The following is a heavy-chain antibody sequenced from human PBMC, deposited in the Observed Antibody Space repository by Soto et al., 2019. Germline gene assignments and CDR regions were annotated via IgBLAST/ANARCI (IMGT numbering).Heavy chain of an antibody. CDR2: INPSGGST. CDR1: GYTFTSYY. CDR3: ARGASWDIVVVPAAIYWFDP. V-gene: IGHV1-46*01. J-gene: IGHJ5*02. Sequence: ASVKGSCKASGYTFTSYYMHWVRQAPGQGLEWMGIINPSGGSTSYAQKFQGRVTMTRDTSTSTVYMELSSLRSEDTAVYYCARGASWDIVVVPAAIYWFDPWGQGTLVTVSS. D-gene: IGHD2-2*02.